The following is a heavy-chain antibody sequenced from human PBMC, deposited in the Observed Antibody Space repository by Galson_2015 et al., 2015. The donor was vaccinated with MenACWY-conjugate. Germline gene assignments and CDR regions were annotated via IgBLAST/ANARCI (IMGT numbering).Heavy chain of an antibody. CDR2: IWYDGSNT. CDR3: SIWARGCCNIYARDAFYV. V-gene: IGHV3-33*01. D-gene: IGHD2-15*01. J-gene: IGHJ3*01. Sequence: SLRLSCAASGFMFSNHGMHWVRQAPGKGLEWVAVIWYDGSNTFYADSVKGRFTISRDKSKNRLYLQMNSLRAEDTAVYYGSIWARGCCNIYARDAFYVWGQGTMVAVSS. CDR1: GFMFSNHG.